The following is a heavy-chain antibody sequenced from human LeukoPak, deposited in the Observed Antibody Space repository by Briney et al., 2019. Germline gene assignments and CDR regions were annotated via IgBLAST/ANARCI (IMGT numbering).Heavy chain of an antibody. Sequence: PGGSLRLSCAASGFIFSNYNMNWVRRAPGKGLEWVSYISSSSDTMFHPDSVKGRFTISRDNAKNSLYLQMYSLRDDDTAVYYCARDDAGNSGHFDLWGRGTLVTVSS. J-gene: IGHJ2*01. CDR1: GFIFSNYN. CDR3: ARDDAGNSGHFDL. V-gene: IGHV3-48*02. D-gene: IGHD1-1*01. CDR2: ISSSSDTM.